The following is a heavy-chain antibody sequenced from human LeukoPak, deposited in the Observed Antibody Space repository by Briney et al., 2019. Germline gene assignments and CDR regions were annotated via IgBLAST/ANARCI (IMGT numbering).Heavy chain of an antibody. Sequence: GGSLRLSCAASGFTFSSYEMNWVRQAPGKGLEWVSYISSSGSNIYYADSVKGRFTISRDNAKNSLYLQMNSLRAEDTAVYYCARDPARGGYWGQGTLVTVSS. J-gene: IGHJ4*02. CDR3: ARDPARGGY. D-gene: IGHD3-16*01. CDR2: ISSSGSNI. V-gene: IGHV3-48*03. CDR1: GFTFSSYE.